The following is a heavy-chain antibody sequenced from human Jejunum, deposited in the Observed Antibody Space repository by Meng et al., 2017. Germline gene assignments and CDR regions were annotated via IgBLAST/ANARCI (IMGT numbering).Heavy chain of an antibody. CDR3: ARDMPYSSGSFDY. Sequence: ASVKVSCKASGFTFISYAIYWLRQAPVQGLEWMGWITAGNGNTKYSQKFQGRVTITRDTSASTAYMELGSLRSEDTAVYYWARDMPYSSGSFDYWGQGTLVTVSS. D-gene: IGHD3-10*01. J-gene: IGHJ4*02. V-gene: IGHV1-3*01. CDR2: ITAGNGNT. CDR1: GFTFISYA.